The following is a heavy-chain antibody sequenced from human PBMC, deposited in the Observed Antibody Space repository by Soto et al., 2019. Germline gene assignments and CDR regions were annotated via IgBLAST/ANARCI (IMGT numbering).Heavy chain of an antibody. D-gene: IGHD4-17*01. V-gene: IGHV3-33*01. CDR3: ARAGGTTVTGLWHFDS. CDR1: GFTFNTYS. J-gene: IGHJ4*02. Sequence: GGSLRLSCEASGFTFNTYSMHWVRQPPGKGLEWLAAIWYDGTQKYYADSVKGRFIISRDNSKKTLYLEMNSLRAEVTAVYYCARAGGTTVTGLWHFDSWGQGTLVTVSS. CDR2: IWYDGTQK.